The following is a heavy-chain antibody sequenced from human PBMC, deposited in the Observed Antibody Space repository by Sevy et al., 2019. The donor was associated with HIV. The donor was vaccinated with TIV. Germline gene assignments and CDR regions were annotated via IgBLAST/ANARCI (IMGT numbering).Heavy chain of an antibody. CDR3: AKDGVSRNKLWDWFDP. Sequence: GGSLRLSCATSGFTFNIYAMSWVRQDPGKGLEWVSTIGGGDTYYADSVKGRFTISRDDSKSAVYLQMNSLRADDTAVYYCAKDGVSRNKLWDWFDPWGQGTLVTVSS. D-gene: IGHD2-21*01. CDR2: IGGGDT. CDR1: GFTFNIYA. V-gene: IGHV3-23*01. J-gene: IGHJ5*02.